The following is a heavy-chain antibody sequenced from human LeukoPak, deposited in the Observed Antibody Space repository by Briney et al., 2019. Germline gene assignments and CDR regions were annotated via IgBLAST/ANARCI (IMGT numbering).Heavy chain of an antibody. CDR2: ISSSGSYM. CDR1: GFTFSSYS. V-gene: IGHV3-21*01. Sequence: PGGSLRLSCAASGFTFSSYSMNWVRQAPGKGLEWVSSISSSGSYMFHADSVKGRFTISRDNAQNSLYLQMNSLRAEDTAVYYCAREGPINNGDLDYWGQGTLVTVSS. D-gene: IGHD1/OR15-1a*01. J-gene: IGHJ4*02. CDR3: AREGPINNGDLDY.